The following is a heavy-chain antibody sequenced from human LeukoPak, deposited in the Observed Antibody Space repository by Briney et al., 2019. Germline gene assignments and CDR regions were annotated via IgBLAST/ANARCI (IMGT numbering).Heavy chain of an antibody. CDR2: IYYSGST. CDR3: AREAGLGAFDI. V-gene: IGHV4-59*01. J-gene: IGHJ3*02. CDR1: GGSISSYY. D-gene: IGHD6-19*01. Sequence: SATLSLTCTVSGGSISSYYWSWIRQPPGKGLEWIGYIYYSGSTNHNPSLKSRVTISVDTSKNQFSLKLSSVTAADTAVYYCAREAGLGAFDIWGQGTMVTVSS.